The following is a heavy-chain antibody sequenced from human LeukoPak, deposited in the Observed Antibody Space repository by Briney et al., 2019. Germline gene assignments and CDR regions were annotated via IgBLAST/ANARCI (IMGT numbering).Heavy chain of an antibody. D-gene: IGHD1-26*01. CDR1: GYSISSSDY. CDR3: ARLSRSLLLVHT. V-gene: IGHV4-38-2*01. J-gene: IGHJ3*01. Sequence: PSETLSLTCVVSGYSISSSDYWGWIRQPPGRGLEWIGNIYHSGASYYNPSLKSRVTISVYTSTNQFSLKLTSVTAADTAVYYRARLSRSLLLVHTWGQGTKVTVSS. CDR2: IYHSGAS.